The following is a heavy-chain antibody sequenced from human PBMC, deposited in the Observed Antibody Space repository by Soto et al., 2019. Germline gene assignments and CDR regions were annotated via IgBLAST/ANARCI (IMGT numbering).Heavy chain of an antibody. D-gene: IGHD5-12*01. Sequence: QLQLQESGPGLVKPSETLSLTCTVSGGSISSSSYYWGWIRQPPGKGLEWIGSIYYSGSTYYNSSLKSRVTISVDTSKNQFSLKLTSVPAADTAVYYCARRVVATIPWFDPWGQGTLVTVSS. CDR1: GGSISSSSYY. V-gene: IGHV4-39*01. J-gene: IGHJ5*02. CDR3: ARRVVATIPWFDP. CDR2: IYYSGST.